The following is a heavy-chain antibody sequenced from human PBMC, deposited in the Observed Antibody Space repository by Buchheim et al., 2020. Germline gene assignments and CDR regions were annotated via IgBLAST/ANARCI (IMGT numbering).Heavy chain of an antibody. Sequence: QVQLQQWGAGLLKPSETLSLPCAVYFVSFSGYYWSWICPPPGTGLECIGDINHSGSTNYNPSLKLRVTISVATSKTHLFMTLSSVTAADTAVYYCARRHPSGYFQHWGQGTL. CDR1: FVSFSGYY. CDR3: ARRHPSGYFQH. D-gene: IGHD3-10*01. CDR2: INHSGST. J-gene: IGHJ1*01. V-gene: IGHV4-34*01.